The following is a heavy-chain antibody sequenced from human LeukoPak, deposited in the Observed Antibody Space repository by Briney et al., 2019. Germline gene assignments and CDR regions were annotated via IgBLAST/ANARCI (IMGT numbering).Heavy chain of an antibody. Sequence: GGSLRLSCAASGFTFSTYWMSWVRQAPGKVLEWVANIKEDGNDKYYVVSVKGRFTISRDNAKNSLYLQMNSLRAEDTAVYYCAREGFDSYGTTKDAFDVWGQGTMVTVSS. CDR2: IKEDGNDK. D-gene: IGHD5-18*01. CDR1: GFTFSTYW. J-gene: IGHJ3*01. V-gene: IGHV3-7*05. CDR3: AREGFDSYGTTKDAFDV.